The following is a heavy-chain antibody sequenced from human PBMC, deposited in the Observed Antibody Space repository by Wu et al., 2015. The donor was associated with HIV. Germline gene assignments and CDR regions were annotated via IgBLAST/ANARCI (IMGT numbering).Heavy chain of an antibody. CDR2: IIPIFGTA. D-gene: IGHD3-16*02. CDR3: ARDGGVIVPPEYYFDY. Sequence: QVQLVQSGAEVKKPGSSVKVSCKASGGTFSSYAISWVRQAPGQGLEWMGGIIPIFGTANYAQKFQGRVTITTDESTSTAYMELRSLRSDDTAVYYCARDGGVIVPPEYYFDYWGQGTLVTVSS. V-gene: IGHV1-69*05. J-gene: IGHJ4*02. CDR1: GGTFSSYA.